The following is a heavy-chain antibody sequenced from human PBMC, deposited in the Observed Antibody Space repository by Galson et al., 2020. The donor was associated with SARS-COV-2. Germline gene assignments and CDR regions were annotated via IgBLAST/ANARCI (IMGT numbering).Heavy chain of an antibody. Sequence: GGSLRLSCAASGFTFSSYGMHWVRQAPGKGLEWVAVIWYDGSNKYYADSVKGRFTISRDNSKNTLYLQMNSLRAEDTAVYYCAKEMGRRRGYYYYGMDVWGQGTTVTVSS. CDR2: IWYDGSNK. J-gene: IGHJ6*02. V-gene: IGHV3-33*06. CDR1: GFTFSSYG. D-gene: IGHD2-8*01. CDR3: AKEMGRRRGYYYYGMDV.